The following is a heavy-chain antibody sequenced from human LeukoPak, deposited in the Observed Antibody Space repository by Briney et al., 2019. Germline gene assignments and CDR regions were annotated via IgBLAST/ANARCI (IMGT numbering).Heavy chain of an antibody. V-gene: IGHV3-53*05. Sequence: GGSLRLSCAASGFTVSSNYMSWVRQAPGKGLEWVSVIYSGGSTYYADSVKGRFTISRDNSKNTLYLQMNSLRAEDTAVYYCAREGDDPVRHGIAALIGYWGQGTLVTVSS. CDR3: AREGDDPVRHGIAALIGY. CDR2: IYSGGST. CDR1: GFTVSSNY. J-gene: IGHJ4*02. D-gene: IGHD6-6*01.